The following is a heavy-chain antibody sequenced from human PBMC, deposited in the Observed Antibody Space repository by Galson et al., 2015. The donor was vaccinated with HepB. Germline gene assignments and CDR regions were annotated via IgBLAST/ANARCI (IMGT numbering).Heavy chain of an antibody. J-gene: IGHJ4*02. V-gene: IGHV3-43*01. D-gene: IGHD6-6*01. CDR2: ISWDGFTT. Sequence: SLRLSCAASGFTFDDYTMHWVRQAPGKGLEWVSLISWDGFTTYYADSVKGRFTISRDNSKNSLYLQMNSLRTEDTALYYCAKVRLTTSSSSDFSFDYWGQGTLVTVSS. CDR3: AKVRLTTSSSSDFSFDY. CDR1: GFTFDDYT.